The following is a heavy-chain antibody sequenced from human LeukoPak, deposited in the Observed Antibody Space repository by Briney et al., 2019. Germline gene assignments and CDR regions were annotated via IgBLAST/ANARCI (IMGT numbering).Heavy chain of an antibody. D-gene: IGHD1-1*01. Sequence: SETLSLTCTVSGASISSSFWTWIRQSPGKGLEWIGYVDHTGSTNFNPSLNGRVSISRDTTKNLFSLRLRSVTAADTAVYFCARGRVSSSTWYSTYYYYFYMDVWGKGTTVTVSS. CDR1: GASISSSF. CDR3: ARGRVSSSTWYSTYYYYFYMDV. J-gene: IGHJ6*03. CDR2: VDHTGST. V-gene: IGHV4-59*01.